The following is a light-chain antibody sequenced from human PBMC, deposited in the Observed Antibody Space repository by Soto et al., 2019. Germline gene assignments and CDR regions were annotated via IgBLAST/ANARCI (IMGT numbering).Light chain of an antibody. CDR2: DAS. CDR3: QQYNSYCT. J-gene: IGKJ2*02. V-gene: IGKV1-5*01. CDR1: QSISTW. Sequence: DIQMTQSPSTLSASVGDRVTITCRASQSISTWLAWYQQKPGKAPKLLIYDASSLESGVPLRFSGSGSGTEFTLTISSLQHDDFATYYCQQYNSYCTFGQGTKLEIK.